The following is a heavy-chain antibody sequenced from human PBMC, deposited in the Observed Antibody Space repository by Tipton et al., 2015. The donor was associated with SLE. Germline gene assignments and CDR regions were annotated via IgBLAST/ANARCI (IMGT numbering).Heavy chain of an antibody. Sequence: TLSLTCTVSGGSISSHYWSWIRQPPGKGLEWIGSIYYSGSTYYNPSLKSRVTISVDTSKNQFSLKLSSVTAADTAVYYCVRQQLLKDGSGTTGAAFDIWGQGTMVTVSS. CDR3: VRQQLLKDGSGTTGAAFDI. V-gene: IGHV4-59*08. J-gene: IGHJ3*02. D-gene: IGHD3-10*01. CDR1: GGSISSHY. CDR2: IYYSGST.